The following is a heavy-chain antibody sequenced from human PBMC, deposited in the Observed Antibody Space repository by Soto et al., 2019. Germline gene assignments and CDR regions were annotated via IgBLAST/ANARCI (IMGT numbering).Heavy chain of an antibody. D-gene: IGHD6-6*01. CDR1: GFSFSSYW. CDR2: MKQEGSEK. Sequence: GGSLRLSCAASGFSFSSYWMSWVRQAPGKGLEWVANMKQEGSEKYYVDSVKGRFTISRDNAKNSLYLQMNSLRAEDTAVYYCARVAARPWSYYYYGLDVWGQGTTVTVSS. J-gene: IGHJ6*02. CDR3: ARVAARPWSYYYYGLDV. V-gene: IGHV3-7*01.